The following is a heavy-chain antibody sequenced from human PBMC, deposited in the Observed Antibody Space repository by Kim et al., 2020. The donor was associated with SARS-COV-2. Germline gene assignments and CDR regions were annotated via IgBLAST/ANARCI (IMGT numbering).Heavy chain of an antibody. J-gene: IGHJ6*02. CDR3: TGLKVGIPTYKAMDV. V-gene: IGHV3-49*03. CDR1: GFTFGDYA. Sequence: GGSLRLSCKASGFTFGDYAMSWFRQAPGKGLEWVGFIRSLAYGGTTEYAASVKGRFIISRDDVKSIAYLQVNSLKTEDTAMYYCTGLKVGIPTYKAMDVWGQGTTVTVSS. D-gene: IGHD1-26*01. CDR2: IRSLAYGGTT.